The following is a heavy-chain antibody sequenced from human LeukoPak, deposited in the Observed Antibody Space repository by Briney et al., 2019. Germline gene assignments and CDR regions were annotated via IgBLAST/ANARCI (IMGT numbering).Heavy chain of an antibody. V-gene: IGHV3-7*01. Sequence: GSLRLSCADSGFTFNKYWLSWVRQAPGKGLEWMANINQDGSQKYYLDSVKGRFTISRDNAKSSVYLQMNSLRAEDTALYYCARGLATAAAYWGQGTLVTVSS. CDR3: ARGLATAAAY. J-gene: IGHJ4*02. D-gene: IGHD6-13*01. CDR2: INQDGSQK. CDR1: GFTFNKYW.